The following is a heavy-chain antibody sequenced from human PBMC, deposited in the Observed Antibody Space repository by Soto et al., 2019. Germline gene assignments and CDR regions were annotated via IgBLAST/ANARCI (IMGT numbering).Heavy chain of an antibody. D-gene: IGHD1-1*01. CDR2: ISSGSTNI. J-gene: IGHJ4*02. V-gene: IGHV3-11*01. Sequence: QVQLVESGGGLVKPGGSLRLSCAASGFTFSDFYMSWIRQAPGKGLEWISYISSGSTNIFYADSVKGRFTVSRDNAKNSVYLQMDSLRAEDTAVHYCARDRNAAGSDYWGQGTLVPVSS. CDR3: ARDRNAAGSDY. CDR1: GFTFSDFY.